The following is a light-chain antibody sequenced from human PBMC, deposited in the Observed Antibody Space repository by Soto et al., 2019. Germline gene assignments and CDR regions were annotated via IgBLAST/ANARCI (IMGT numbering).Light chain of an antibody. CDR1: QSISSY. V-gene: IGKV1-39*01. J-gene: IGKJ1*01. Sequence: DIQMPQSPSSLSASVGDRVTITCRASQSISSYLNWYQQKPGKAPKLLIYAASSLRSGVPSRFSGSGSGTDFTLTISSLQPEDFATYYCQQSYSTPTFGQGTKVEIK. CDR3: QQSYSTPT. CDR2: AAS.